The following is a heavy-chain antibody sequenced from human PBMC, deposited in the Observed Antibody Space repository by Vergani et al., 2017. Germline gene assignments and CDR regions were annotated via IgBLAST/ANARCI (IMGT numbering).Heavy chain of an antibody. D-gene: IGHD3-22*01. CDR2: ISARYPST. CDR1: GFTFRNDA. CDR3: ARLSYDTTPYLQGGYDC. J-gene: IGHJ4*02. V-gene: IGHV3-23*04. Sequence: VQLVESGGGGVQPGRSLRLSCAASGFTFRNDAMHWVRQAPGKGLEWVSAISARYPSTYYADSVKGRFTISRDNSKNMLYLQMNSLRAEDTAVYYCARLSYDTTPYLQGGYDCWGQGTLVSVSS.